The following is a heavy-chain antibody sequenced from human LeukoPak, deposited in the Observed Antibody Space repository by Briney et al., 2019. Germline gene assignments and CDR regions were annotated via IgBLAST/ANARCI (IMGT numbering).Heavy chain of an antibody. CDR2: INPNSGGT. J-gene: IGHJ6*03. Sequence: ASVKVSCKASGYTFTSYDINWVRQATGQGLEWMGWINPNSGGTNYAQKFQGRVTMTRDTSISTAYLQWSSLKASDTAMYYCAMNSGYDGMGAAPPFNYMDVWGKGTTVTVSS. CDR1: GYTFTSYD. CDR3: AMNSGYDGMGAAPPFNYMDV. V-gene: IGHV1-2*02. D-gene: IGHD5-12*01.